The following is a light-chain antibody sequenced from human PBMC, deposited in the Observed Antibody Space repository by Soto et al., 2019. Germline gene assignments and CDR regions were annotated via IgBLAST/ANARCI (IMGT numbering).Light chain of an antibody. CDR1: ENIASD. V-gene: IGKV3-15*01. Sequence: ETVMTQSPAALSVSPGESATLSCRASENIASDLAWYQQKPGQAPRLLMFGASTRASTIPARFTGSRSGTEFTLTISSLQSEDFAVYYCLQHNSYPLTFGGGTKVDIK. CDR2: GAS. J-gene: IGKJ4*01. CDR3: LQHNSYPLT.